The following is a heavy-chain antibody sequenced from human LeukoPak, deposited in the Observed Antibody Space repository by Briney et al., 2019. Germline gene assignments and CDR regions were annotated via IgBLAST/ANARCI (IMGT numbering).Heavy chain of an antibody. CDR1: GGSVSSSSYY. CDR2: ISGSGGST. J-gene: IGHJ5*02. Sequence: ETLSLTCSVSGGSVSSSSYYWGWVRQPPGKGLEWVSAISGSGGSTYYADSVKGRFTISRDNSKNTLYLQMNSLRAEDTAVYYCAKDEWYYDILTGYYSGSWGQGTLVTVSS. D-gene: IGHD3-9*01. CDR3: AKDEWYYDILTGYYSGS. V-gene: IGHV3-23*01.